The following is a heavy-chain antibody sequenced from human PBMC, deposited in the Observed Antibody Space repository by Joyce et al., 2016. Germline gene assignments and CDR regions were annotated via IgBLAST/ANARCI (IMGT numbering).Heavy chain of an antibody. D-gene: IGHD2-2*01. V-gene: IGHV3-23*01. Sequence: EVQLLESGGGLVQPGGSLRLSCAASGFTFSSYAMTWVRQAPGKGLGGVSGMSGSGDSTYYADSVKGRFTISRDNSKNTLYLQMNSLRAEDTAVYYCVKEEDIVVVPAASSYWGQGTLVTVSS. CDR1: GFTFSSYA. J-gene: IGHJ4*02. CDR3: VKEEDIVVVPAASSY. CDR2: MSGSGDST.